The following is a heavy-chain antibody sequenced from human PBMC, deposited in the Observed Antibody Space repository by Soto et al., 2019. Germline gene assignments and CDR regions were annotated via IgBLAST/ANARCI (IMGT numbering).Heavy chain of an antibody. J-gene: IGHJ3*02. D-gene: IGHD3-16*01. Sequence: SETLSLTCAVYGGSFSGYYWSWIRQPPGKGLEWIGEINHSGSTNYNPSLKSRVTISVDTSKNQFSLKLSSVTAADTAVYYCASSYWGELGAFDIWGQGTMVTVSS. CDR2: INHSGST. V-gene: IGHV4-34*01. CDR1: GGSFSGYY. CDR3: ASSYWGELGAFDI.